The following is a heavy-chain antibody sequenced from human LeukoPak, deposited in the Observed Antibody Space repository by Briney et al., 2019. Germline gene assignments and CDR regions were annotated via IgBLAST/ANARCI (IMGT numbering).Heavy chain of an antibody. Sequence: ASVKVSCKTSGYTFTSYGISWVRQAPGQGLEWMGWISTYNGYTYYAQNLQGRVTMTTDTSASTAYMELSGLRSDDTAVYYCARYIAARRYFDYWGQGTLVTVSS. CDR2: ISTYNGYT. CDR1: GYTFTSYG. CDR3: ARYIAARRYFDY. D-gene: IGHD6-6*01. J-gene: IGHJ4*02. V-gene: IGHV1-18*01.